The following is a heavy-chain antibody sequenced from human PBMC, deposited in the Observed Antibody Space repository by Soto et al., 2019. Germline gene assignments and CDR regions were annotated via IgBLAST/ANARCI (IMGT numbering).Heavy chain of an antibody. CDR1: GYTFTSYY. Sequence: ASVKVSFKASGYTFTSYYMHWVRQAPGQGLEWMGIINPSGGSTSYAQKFQGRVTMTRDTSTSTVYMELSSLRSEDTAVYYCARDASAATNRPDCIDYWGQGTLVTVSS. V-gene: IGHV1-46*01. CDR3: ARDASAATNRPDCIDY. J-gene: IGHJ4*02. CDR2: INPSGGST. D-gene: IGHD2-15*01.